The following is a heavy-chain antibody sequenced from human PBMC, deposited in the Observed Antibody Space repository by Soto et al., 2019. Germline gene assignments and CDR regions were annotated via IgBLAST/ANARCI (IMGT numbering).Heavy chain of an antibody. V-gene: IGHV3-74*01. CDR1: GFAFSSYW. Sequence: EVQLVESGGGLVQPGGSLRLSCAASGFAFSSYWMQWVRQAPGKGPVWVSRISSDGRNTTYADFVMGRFTISRDNAENTLHLQMTSLTDADTAVYYCIKASTVTGVGGYRWGQGTLVTVSS. J-gene: IGHJ5*02. CDR3: IKASTVTGVGGYR. D-gene: IGHD6-19*01. CDR2: ISSDGRNT.